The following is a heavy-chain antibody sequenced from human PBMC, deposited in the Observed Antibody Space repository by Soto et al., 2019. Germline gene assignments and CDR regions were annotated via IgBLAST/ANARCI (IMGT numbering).Heavy chain of an antibody. CDR2: ISYDGSNK. CDR1: GFTFSSYG. Sequence: QVQLVESGGGVVQPGRSLRLSCAASGFTFSSYGMHWVRQAPGKGLEWVAVISYDGSNKYYADSVKGRFTISRDNSKNTLYLQMNSLRAEDTAVYYCAKSLRAFWSASDAFDIWGPGTMVTVSS. V-gene: IGHV3-30*18. D-gene: IGHD3-3*01. J-gene: IGHJ3*02. CDR3: AKSLRAFWSASDAFDI.